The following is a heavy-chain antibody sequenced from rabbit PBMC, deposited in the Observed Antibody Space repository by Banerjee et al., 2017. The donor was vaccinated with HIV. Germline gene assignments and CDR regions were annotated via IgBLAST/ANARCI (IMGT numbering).Heavy chain of an antibody. CDR1: GIDFSSYYY. Sequence: QQQLEESGGGLVKPGGTLTLTCKASGIDFSSYYYMCWVRQAPGKGLELIACIYTSSGSTYYASWAKGRFTISKTSSTTVTLQMTSLTAADTATYFCARDPHGDGAGVSYDLWGPGTLVTVS. CDR2: IYTSSGST. J-gene: IGHJ4*01. D-gene: IGHD4-2*01. CDR3: ARDPHGDGAGVSYDL. V-gene: IGHV1S45*01.